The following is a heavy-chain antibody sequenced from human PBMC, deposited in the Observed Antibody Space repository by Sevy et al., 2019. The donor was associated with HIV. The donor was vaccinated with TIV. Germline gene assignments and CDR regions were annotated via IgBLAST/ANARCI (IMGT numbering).Heavy chain of an antibody. V-gene: IGHV3-30*02. Sequence: GGSLRLSCAASGFTFSSYGMHWVRQAPGKGLEWVAFIWYDGSDKYYADSVKGRFAISRDNSKNTLYLQMNTLRIEDTAVYYCAADILTGSDYWGHGTLVTVSS. CDR1: GFTFSSYG. CDR3: AADILTGSDY. J-gene: IGHJ4*01. D-gene: IGHD3-9*01. CDR2: IWYDGSDK.